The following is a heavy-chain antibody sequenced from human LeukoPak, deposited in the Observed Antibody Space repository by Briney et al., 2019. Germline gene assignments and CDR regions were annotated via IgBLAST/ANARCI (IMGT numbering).Heavy chain of an antibody. CDR3: TRHLGDSSGSYDYFYYGMDV. CDR1: GFTFSGSA. D-gene: IGHD6-19*01. Sequence: GGSLRLSCAASGFTFSGSAMHWVRQASGKGLEWVGRIRSKANNYATAYAASVKGRFTISRDDSKNTAYLQLNSLKIEDTAVYYCTRHLGDSSGSYDYFYYGMDVWGQGTTVTVSS. J-gene: IGHJ6*02. CDR2: IRSKANNYAT. V-gene: IGHV3-73*01.